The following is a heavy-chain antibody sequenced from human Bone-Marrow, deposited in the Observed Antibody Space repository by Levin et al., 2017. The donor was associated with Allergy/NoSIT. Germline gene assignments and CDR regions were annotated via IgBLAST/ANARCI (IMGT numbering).Heavy chain of an antibody. J-gene: IGHJ4*02. CDR3: ARDGVTYYYGSGRPPGTHYPTLD. CDR2: IYYSGST. Sequence: SETLSLTCTVSGGSVSSGSYYWSWIRQPPGKGLEWIGYIYYSGSTNYNPSLKSRVTISVDTSKNQFSLKLSSVTAADTAVYYCARDGVTYYYGSGRPPGTHYPTLDWGQGTLVTVSS. V-gene: IGHV4-61*01. D-gene: IGHD3-10*01. CDR1: GGSVSSGSYY.